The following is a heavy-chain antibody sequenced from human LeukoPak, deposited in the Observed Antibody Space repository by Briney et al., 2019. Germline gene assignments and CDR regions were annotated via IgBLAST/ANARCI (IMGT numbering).Heavy chain of an antibody. V-gene: IGHV3-48*04. D-gene: IGHD6-13*01. Sequence: QPGGSLRLSCAASGFTFSSYSMNWVRQAPGKGLEWVSYISSSSSTIYYADSVKGRFTISRDNAKNSLYLQMNSLRADDTAVYYRAKALRASAGNNWFDPWGQGTLVTVSS. CDR1: GFTFSSYS. J-gene: IGHJ5*02. CDR2: ISSSSSTI. CDR3: AKALRASAGNNWFDP.